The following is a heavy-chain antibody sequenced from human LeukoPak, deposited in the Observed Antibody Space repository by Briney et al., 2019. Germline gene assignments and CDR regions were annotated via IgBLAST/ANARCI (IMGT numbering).Heavy chain of an antibody. J-gene: IGHJ4*02. CDR3: AKGINGYFDY. D-gene: IGHD2-8*01. CDR2: INPSGGNT. V-gene: IGHV3-23*01. Sequence: GGSLRLSCAASGFTFNNYPMSWVRQAPGKGLEWVSSINPSGGNTYYADSVKGRFTISRDNSKNTLYLQMSSLRAEDTALYYCAKGINGYFDYWGQGTLVTVSS. CDR1: GFTFNNYP.